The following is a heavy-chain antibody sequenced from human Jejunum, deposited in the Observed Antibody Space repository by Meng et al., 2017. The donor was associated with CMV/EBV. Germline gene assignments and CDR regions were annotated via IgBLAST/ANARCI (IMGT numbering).Heavy chain of an antibody. D-gene: IGHD2/OR15-2a*01. Sequence: CAASGFTFINHWMHWVRQAPGKGLVWVSRIDSDGGRTIYADSVKGRFTISRDNAKNTLYLQMDTLRAEDTAVYYCARLFNNALDIWGQGTMVTVSS. V-gene: IGHV3-74*01. J-gene: IGHJ3*02. CDR1: GFTFINHW. CDR2: IDSDGGRT. CDR3: ARLFNNALDI.